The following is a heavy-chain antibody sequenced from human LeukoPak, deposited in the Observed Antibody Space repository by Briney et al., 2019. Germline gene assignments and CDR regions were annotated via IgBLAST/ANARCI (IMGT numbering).Heavy chain of an antibody. CDR3: AKDQSRMGVPAALKDYYYYGMDV. D-gene: IGHD6-13*01. CDR1: GFTFSNYG. Sequence: PGGSLRLACAASGFTFSNYGMAWFRQAPGKGLEWVSTINIRADETHYADSVKGRFTISRDKSKNTLYLQMNSLRAEDTAVYYCAKDQSRMGVPAALKDYYYYGMDVWGQGTTVTVSS. CDR2: INIRADET. V-gene: IGHV3-23*01. J-gene: IGHJ6*02.